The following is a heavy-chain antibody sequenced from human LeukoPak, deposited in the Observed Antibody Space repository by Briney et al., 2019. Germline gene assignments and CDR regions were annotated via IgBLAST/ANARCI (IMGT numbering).Heavy chain of an antibody. D-gene: IGHD1-26*01. V-gene: IGHV1-2*02. Sequence: GASVKVSCKASGYTFTGYYMHWVRQAPGQGLEWMGWINPNSGGTNYAQKFQGRVTMTRDTSISTAYMELSRLRSDDTAVYYCARQGGQWELLHMHCDYWGQGTLVTVSS. CDR2: INPNSGGT. CDR1: GYTFTGYY. J-gene: IGHJ4*02. CDR3: ARQGGQWELLHMHCDY.